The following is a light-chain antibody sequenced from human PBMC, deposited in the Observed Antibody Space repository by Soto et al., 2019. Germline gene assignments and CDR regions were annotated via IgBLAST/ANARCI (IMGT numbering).Light chain of an antibody. J-gene: IGKJ1*01. CDR3: QINVGAPRL. V-gene: IGKV1-27*01. CDR1: QDIGIY. CDR2: TTS. Sequence: DIQMTQSPSSLSASVGDRVTITCRASQDIGIYLAWYQQKSGRVPKLLIYTTSTLHSGVQSRFSGSGSGTEFTLTISSLQPEDVATYFCQINVGAPRLFGQGTKVESK.